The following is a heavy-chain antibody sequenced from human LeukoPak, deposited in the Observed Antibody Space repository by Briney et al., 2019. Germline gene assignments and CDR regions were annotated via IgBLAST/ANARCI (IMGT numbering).Heavy chain of an antibody. J-gene: IGHJ4*02. V-gene: IGHV1-3*01. CDR1: GYTFSAYS. CDR3: ARGSTSDWPLDY. Sequence: ASVKVSCKASGYTFSAYSIHWLRQAPGQRFEWMGWIDGDSGDTRYSQKFQGRVTFTRDTSASTVYVELSSLRSEDTAVYYCARGSTSDWPLDYWGQETLVTISS. CDR2: IDGDSGDT. D-gene: IGHD6-19*01.